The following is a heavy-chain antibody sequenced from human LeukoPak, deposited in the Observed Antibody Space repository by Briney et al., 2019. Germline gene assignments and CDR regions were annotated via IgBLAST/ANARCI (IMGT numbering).Heavy chain of an antibody. CDR1: GYTFTSYG. V-gene: IGHV1-18*01. CDR3: ATPGYYYDSSGYYNFDY. J-gene: IGHJ4*02. CDR2: ISAYNGNT. Sequence: ASVKVSCKASGYTFTSYGISWVRQAPGQGLEWMGWISAYNGNTNYAQKLQGRVTMTTDTSTSTAYMELRSLRSDDTAVYYCATPGYYYDSSGYYNFDYWGQGTLVTVSS. D-gene: IGHD3-22*01.